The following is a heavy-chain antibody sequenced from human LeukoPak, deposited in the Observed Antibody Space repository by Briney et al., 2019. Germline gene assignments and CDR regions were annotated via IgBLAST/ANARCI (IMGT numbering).Heavy chain of an antibody. CDR1: GGSFSSYY. D-gene: IGHD6-6*01. CDR3: ARDWSSSSYTYYYYYMDV. Sequence: SETLSLTCTVSGGSFSSYYWSWIRQPPGKGLEWIGTIYYSGSTYYNPSLKSRVTISVDTSKNQVSLKLRSVTAADTAVYHCARDWSSSSYTYYYYYMDVWGKGTTVTVSS. V-gene: IGHV4-59*12. J-gene: IGHJ6*03. CDR2: IYYSGST.